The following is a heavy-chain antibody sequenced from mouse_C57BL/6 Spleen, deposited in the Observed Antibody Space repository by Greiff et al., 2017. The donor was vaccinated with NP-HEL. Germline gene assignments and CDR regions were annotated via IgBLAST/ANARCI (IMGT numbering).Heavy chain of an antibody. V-gene: IGHV5-4*03. J-gene: IGHJ3*01. CDR1: GFTFSSYA. CDR3: ASNYYDYDGAWFAY. D-gene: IGHD2-4*01. CDR2: ISDGGSYT. Sequence: EVKLVESGGGLVKPGGSLKLSCAASGFTFSSYAMSWVRQTPEKRLEWVATISDGGSYTYYPDNVKGRFTISRDNAKNNLYLQMSHLKSEDTAMYYCASNYYDYDGAWFAYWGQGTLVTVSA.